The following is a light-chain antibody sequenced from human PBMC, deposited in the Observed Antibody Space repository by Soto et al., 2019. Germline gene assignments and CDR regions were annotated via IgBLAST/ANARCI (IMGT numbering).Light chain of an antibody. V-gene: IGKV3-15*01. Sequence: EIVMTQSPATLSVSPGERATLSCRASQSVNSNLAWYQQKPGQAPRLLIYGASTRATGIPARFSGSGSGTDFTFTISSLQSEDFAVYYCQQYNVWPRWSFGQGTQVDIK. CDR3: QQYNVWPRWS. J-gene: IGKJ1*01. CDR1: QSVNSN. CDR2: GAS.